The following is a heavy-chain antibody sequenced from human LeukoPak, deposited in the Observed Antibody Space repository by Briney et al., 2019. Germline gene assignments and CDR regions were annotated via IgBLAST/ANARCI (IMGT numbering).Heavy chain of an antibody. V-gene: IGHV3-23*01. D-gene: IGHD6-19*01. CDR3: ARESAVAGTKIFDC. Sequence: GGSLRLSCAASGFTFSSYSMSWVRQAPGKGLEWVSTINPSGGSTYYADSVKGRFTISRDNAGDSLYLQMNSLRAEDTAVYYCARESAVAGTKIFDCWGQGTLVTVSS. J-gene: IGHJ4*02. CDR1: GFTFSSYS. CDR2: INPSGGST.